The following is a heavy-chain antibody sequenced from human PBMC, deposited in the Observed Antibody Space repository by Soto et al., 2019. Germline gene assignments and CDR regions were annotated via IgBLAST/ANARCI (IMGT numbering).Heavy chain of an antibody. V-gene: IGHV1-2*02. Sequence: GASVKVSCKASGYTFTGYYIHWVRQAPGQGLEWMGWINPNSGDTNLAQKFQGRVTMTRDTSISTTYMELSRLASDDTAAYFCARGIVVRGQGCFDPWGQGTLVTVSS. D-gene: IGHD2-15*01. CDR3: ARGIVVRGQGCFDP. J-gene: IGHJ5*02. CDR2: INPNSGDT. CDR1: GYTFTGYY.